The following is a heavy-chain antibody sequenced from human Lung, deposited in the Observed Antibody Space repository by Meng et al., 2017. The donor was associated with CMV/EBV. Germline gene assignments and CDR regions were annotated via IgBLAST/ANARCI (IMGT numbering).Heavy chain of an antibody. Sequence: GDTFTSYGISWVRQAPGQGLEWMGWISAYNGNTNYAQKLQGRVTMTTDTSTSTAYMELRSLRSDDTAVYYCAREHYYDSSGQYYFDYWAQGTLVTVSS. V-gene: IGHV1-18*01. CDR1: GDTFTSYG. CDR3: AREHYYDSSGQYYFDY. J-gene: IGHJ4*02. CDR2: ISAYNGNT. D-gene: IGHD3-22*01.